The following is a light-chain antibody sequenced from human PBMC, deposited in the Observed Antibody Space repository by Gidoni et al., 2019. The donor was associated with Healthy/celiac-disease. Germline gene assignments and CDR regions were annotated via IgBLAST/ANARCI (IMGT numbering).Light chain of an antibody. CDR3: LQDYNYPGT. Sequence: AIQMTQSPSSLSASVGDIVPITCRASQGIRNDLGWYQQKPGKAPKLLIYAASSLQSGVPSRFIGSGSGTDFTLTISSLQPEDFATYYCLQDYNYPGTFGQGTKVEIK. CDR2: AAS. V-gene: IGKV1-6*01. CDR1: QGIRND. J-gene: IGKJ1*01.